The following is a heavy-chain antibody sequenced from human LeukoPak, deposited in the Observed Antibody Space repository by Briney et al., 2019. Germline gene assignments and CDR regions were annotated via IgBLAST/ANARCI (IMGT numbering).Heavy chain of an antibody. J-gene: IGHJ4*02. CDR3: TRDPEALDY. CDR2: ISVSGGST. CDR1: GFTFSKYA. V-gene: IGHV3-23*01. Sequence: GGSLRLSCAASGFTFSKYAMTWVRQAPGKGLEWVSGISVSGGSTNYADSVKGRFTISRDNSKNSLYLQMNSLRDEDTAVYYCTRDPEALDYWGQGAVVTVSS.